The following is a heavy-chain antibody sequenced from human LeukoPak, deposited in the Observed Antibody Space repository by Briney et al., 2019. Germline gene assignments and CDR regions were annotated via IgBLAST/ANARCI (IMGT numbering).Heavy chain of an antibody. CDR1: GFTFSSYS. J-gene: IGHJ4*02. CDR2: ISSSSYI. D-gene: IGHD3-10*01. Sequence: PGGSLRLSCAASGFTFSSYSMSWVRQAPGKGLEWVSSISSSSYIYYADSVKGRFTISRDNAKNSLYLQMNSLRAEDTAVYYCARSTNGRVLLWFGELAMETNLDYWGQGTLVTVSS. CDR3: ARSTNGRVLLWFGELAMETNLDY. V-gene: IGHV3-21*01.